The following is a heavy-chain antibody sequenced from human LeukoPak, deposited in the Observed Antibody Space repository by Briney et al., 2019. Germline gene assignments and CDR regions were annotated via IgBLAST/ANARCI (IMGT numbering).Heavy chain of an antibody. CDR3: ARGVRLQIRNNYEGPGIDY. V-gene: IGHV5-51*01. Sequence: PGGTPQISCQGTGSRFTRYWIGGGRPLNGKGLEWMGIIYPGDSDTRSSPSFQGQVTISADKSISTTYLQWSSLEASDTAMYYCARGVRLQIRNNYEGPGIDYWGQGTLVTVSS. J-gene: IGHJ4*02. D-gene: IGHD5-24*01. CDR2: IYPGDSDT. CDR1: GSRFTRYW.